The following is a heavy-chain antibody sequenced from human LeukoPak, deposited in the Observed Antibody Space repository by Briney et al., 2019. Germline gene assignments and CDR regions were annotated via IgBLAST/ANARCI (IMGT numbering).Heavy chain of an antibody. CDR3: AKAPFLYGDYCDY. CDR2: ISYDGSNK. J-gene: IGHJ4*02. Sequence: PGGSLRLSCAASGFTFSSYGMHWVRQAPGKGLEWVAVISYDGSNKYYADSVKGRFTISRDNSKNTLYLQMNSLRAEDTAVYYCAKAPFLYGDYCDYWGQGTLVTVSS. V-gene: IGHV3-30*18. D-gene: IGHD4-17*01. CDR1: GFTFSSYG.